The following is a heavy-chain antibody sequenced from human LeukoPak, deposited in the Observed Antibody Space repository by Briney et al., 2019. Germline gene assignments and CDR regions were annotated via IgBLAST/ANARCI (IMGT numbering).Heavy chain of an antibody. D-gene: IGHD3-9*01. CDR3: ARAMATYYDILTGQSEVYYYYYMDV. CDR1: GFTVSSNY. V-gene: IGHV3-53*01. Sequence: GGSLTLSCAASGFTVSSNYMNWVRQAPGKGLEWVSVIYSGRSTNYADSVKGRFTISQDNSKNTLYLQMNSLRAEDTAFHYCARAMATYYDILTGQSEVYYYYYMDVWGKGTTVTISS. J-gene: IGHJ6*03. CDR2: IYSGRST.